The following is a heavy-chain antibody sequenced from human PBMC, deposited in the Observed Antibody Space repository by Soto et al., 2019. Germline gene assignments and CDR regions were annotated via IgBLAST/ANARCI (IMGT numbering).Heavy chain of an antibody. D-gene: IGHD5-12*01. J-gene: IGHJ4*02. CDR1: GFTFSSYW. Sequence: GGSLRLSCAASGFTFSSYWMHWVRQAPGKGLVWVSRINSDGSSTSYADSVKGRFTISRDNAKNTLYLQMNSLRAEDTAVYYCARATLGGGYDDYYFDSWGQGTLVTVSS. CDR2: INSDGSST. CDR3: ARATLGGGYDDYYFDS. V-gene: IGHV3-74*01.